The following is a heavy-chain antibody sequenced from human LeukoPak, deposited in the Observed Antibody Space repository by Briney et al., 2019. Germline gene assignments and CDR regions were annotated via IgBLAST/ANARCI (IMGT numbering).Heavy chain of an antibody. CDR3: AREDSVVVGYYYGMDV. J-gene: IGHJ6*02. D-gene: IGHD2-2*01. V-gene: IGHV3-21*01. CDR2: ISSSSNYI. Sequence: PGGPLRLSCAASGFSFNNYRMSWVRQAPGKGLEWVSSISSSSNYIYYANSVKGRFTISRDSAKNSLHLQMNSLRAEDTAVYYCAREDSVVVGYYYGMDVWGQGTAVTVSS. CDR1: GFSFNNYR.